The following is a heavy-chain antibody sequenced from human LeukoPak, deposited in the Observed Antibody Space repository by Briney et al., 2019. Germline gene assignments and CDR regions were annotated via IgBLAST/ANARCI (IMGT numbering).Heavy chain of an antibody. Sequence: PGGSLRLSCAASGFTFSSYAMHWVRQAPGKGLEWVAVISYDGSNKYYADSVKGRFTISRDNSKNTLFLQLNSLRAEDTAVYHCAKDLYFHDSSGFYYGLDSWGQGTLVTVSS. CDR3: AKDLYFHDSSGFYYGLDS. D-gene: IGHD3-22*01. CDR2: ISYDGSNK. J-gene: IGHJ4*02. V-gene: IGHV3-30*04. CDR1: GFTFSSYA.